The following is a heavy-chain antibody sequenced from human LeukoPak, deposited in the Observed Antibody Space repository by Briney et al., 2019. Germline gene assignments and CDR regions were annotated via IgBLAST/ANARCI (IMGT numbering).Heavy chain of an antibody. V-gene: IGHV4-59*01. J-gene: IGHJ6*02. Sequence: SETLSLTCTVSAGSINNYYWSWIRQPPGKGLEWIGYIYYSGSTNYNPSLKSRVTISVDTSKKQVSLNLSSVTAADTAVYYCARVAARYAGMDVWGQGTTVTVSS. CDR3: ARVAARYAGMDV. CDR1: AGSINNYY. D-gene: IGHD6-6*01. CDR2: IYYSGST.